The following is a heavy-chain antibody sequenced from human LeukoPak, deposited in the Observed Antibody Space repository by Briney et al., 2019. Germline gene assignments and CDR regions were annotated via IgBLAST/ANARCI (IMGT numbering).Heavy chain of an antibody. D-gene: IGHD2-21*02. CDR2: IYSGGST. V-gene: IGHV3-53*01. J-gene: IGHJ6*02. CDR1: GFVVGGNY. Sequence: GRSLRLSCAASGFVVGGNYMSWVRQAAGKGLEWVSVIYSGGSTYYADSVKGRFSTSRDSSTSTLFLQMDSLRVEDTAMYYCARPTDGDSTRYGMDVWGQGTTVIVSS. CDR3: ARPTDGDSTRYGMDV.